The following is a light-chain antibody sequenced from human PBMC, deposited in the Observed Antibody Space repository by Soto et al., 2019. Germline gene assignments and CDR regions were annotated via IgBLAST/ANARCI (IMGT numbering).Light chain of an antibody. J-gene: IGKJ1*01. CDR1: QPVSSTR. Sequence: EIVLTQSLGTLSLSPGERATLSCRASQPVSSTRLAWYQQKPGQAPRLLIYGASSRATGIPDRFSGSGSGTDFTLTITRLEPEDFAMYYCQRYDSFRTFGQGTKVDIK. CDR3: QRYDSFRT. CDR2: GAS. V-gene: IGKV3-20*01.